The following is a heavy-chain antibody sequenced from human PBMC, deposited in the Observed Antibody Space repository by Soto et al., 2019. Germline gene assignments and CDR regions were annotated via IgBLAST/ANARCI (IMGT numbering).Heavy chain of an antibody. Sequence: GASVKVSCKASGYTFTSYGISWVRQAPGQGLEWMGWISAYNGNTNYAQKLQGRVTMTTDTSTSTAYMELRSLRSDDTAVYYCARYEDFWSGHYYYGMDVWGQGTTVTVSS. CDR3: ARYEDFWSGHYYYGMDV. CDR1: GYTFTSYG. V-gene: IGHV1-18*04. CDR2: ISAYNGNT. D-gene: IGHD3-3*01. J-gene: IGHJ6*02.